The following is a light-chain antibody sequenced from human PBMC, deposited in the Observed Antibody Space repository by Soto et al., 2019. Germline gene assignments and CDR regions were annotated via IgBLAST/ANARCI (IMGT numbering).Light chain of an antibody. CDR3: SSYTRSSTYV. CDR2: DVS. CDR1: RSDVGGYNY. Sequence: QSALTQPASVSGSPGQSITISGTGTRSDVGGYNYVSWYRQHPGRAPKLMIYDVSNRPSGFSNRFSGSKSGNTASLTISGLQAEDEADYYCSSYTRSSTYVFGPGTKVTVL. V-gene: IGLV2-14*01. J-gene: IGLJ1*01.